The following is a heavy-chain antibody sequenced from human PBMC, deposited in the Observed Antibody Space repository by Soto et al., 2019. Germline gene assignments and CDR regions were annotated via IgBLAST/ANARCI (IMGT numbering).Heavy chain of an antibody. CDR3: ARGYGRNFDY. CDR2: INHSGST. Sequence: QVQLQQWGAGLLKPSETLSLTCAVYGGSFSGYYWNWIRQPPGKGLEWIGEINHSGSTNYNPSLKSRVTISRDTSKNQCSLKLSSVTAADTAVYYGARGYGRNFDYWGQGTLVTVSS. D-gene: IGHD3-10*01. CDR1: GGSFSGYY. J-gene: IGHJ4*02. V-gene: IGHV4-34*01.